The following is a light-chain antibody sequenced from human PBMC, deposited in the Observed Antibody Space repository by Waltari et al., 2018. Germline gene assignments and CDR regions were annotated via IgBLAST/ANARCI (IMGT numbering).Light chain of an antibody. J-gene: IGKJ4*01. CDR1: QSVSNY. Sequence: VLTQSPDTLSLSPGERATLPCRASQSVSNYLAWYQQKPGQAPSLLIYGEANRATGIAARFSGSGSWTDFTLTISSLEPEDFSVYYCQQRSNWPLTFGGGTKVEIK. V-gene: IGKV3-11*01. CDR3: QQRSNWPLT. CDR2: GEA.